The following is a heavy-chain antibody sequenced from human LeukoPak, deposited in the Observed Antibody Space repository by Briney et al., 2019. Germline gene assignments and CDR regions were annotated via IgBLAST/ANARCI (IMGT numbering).Heavy chain of an antibody. Sequence: ASVKVSCKASGYTFTSYDINWVRQATGQGLEWMGWINPNNGGTNYAQKFQGRVTMTRDTSISTAYMQLNSLRSDDTAVYYCARADGDYGGNYVYWGQGALVTVSS. D-gene: IGHD4-23*01. CDR3: ARADGDYGGNYVY. CDR1: GYTFTSYD. CDR2: INPNNGGT. J-gene: IGHJ4*02. V-gene: IGHV1-2*02.